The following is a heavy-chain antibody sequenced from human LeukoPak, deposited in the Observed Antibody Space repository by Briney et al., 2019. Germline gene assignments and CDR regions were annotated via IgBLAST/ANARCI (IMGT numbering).Heavy chain of an antibody. CDR3: ARETWSRGGDAFDI. Sequence: GGSLRLSCAASGFTVSNFWMHWVRQAPGQGLVWVSRINSDGTSTNYADSVEGRLTIPRDNTKNTLYLQMNSLTVEDTAVYYCARETWSRGGDAFDIWGRGTMVTVSS. J-gene: IGHJ3*02. D-gene: IGHD3-10*01. CDR2: INSDGTST. CDR1: GFTVSNFW. V-gene: IGHV3-74*01.